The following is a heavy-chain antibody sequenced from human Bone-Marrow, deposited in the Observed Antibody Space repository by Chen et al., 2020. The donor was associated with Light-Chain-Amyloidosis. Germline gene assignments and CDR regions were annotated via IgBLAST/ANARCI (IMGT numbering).Heavy chain of an antibody. CDR3: ARGEVTTSFYYYGMDV. Sequence: QVQLVQSGAEVKKPGASVKVSCKASGYTFTGYYMHWVRQAPGQGLEWMGWINPNSGGTNYAQKFQGWVTMTRDTSISTAYMELSRLRSDDTAVYYCARGEVTTSFYYYGMDVWGQGTMVTVSS. CDR2: INPNSGGT. CDR1: GYTFTGYY. V-gene: IGHV1-2*04. D-gene: IGHD4-17*01. J-gene: IGHJ6*02.